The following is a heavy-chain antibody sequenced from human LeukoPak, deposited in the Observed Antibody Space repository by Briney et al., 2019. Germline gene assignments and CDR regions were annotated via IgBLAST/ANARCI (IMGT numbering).Heavy chain of an antibody. D-gene: IGHD3-22*01. J-gene: IGHJ1*01. CDR3: ARDPGYYESSGYPVVGYFQH. Sequence: ASVKVSCKASGYTFTSYYMHCVRQAPGQGVEWMGIINPTGGSTSYAQKFQGRGPITRGQSTSTVYMELSSLSSEDTAVYYWARDPGYYESSGYPVVGYFQHWGQGTLVTVS. V-gene: IGHV1-46*01. CDR2: INPTGGST. CDR1: GYTFTSYY.